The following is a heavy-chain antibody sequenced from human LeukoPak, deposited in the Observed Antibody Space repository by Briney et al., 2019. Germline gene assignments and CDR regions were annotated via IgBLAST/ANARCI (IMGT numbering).Heavy chain of an antibody. V-gene: IGHV3-30*02. J-gene: IGHJ1*01. D-gene: IGHD3-10*01. CDR3: ARGGSGEGVLGQH. CDR2: IRYDGSNK. CDR1: GFTFSSYG. Sequence: PGGSLRLSCAASGFTFSSYGMHWVRQAPGKGLEWVAFIRYDGSNKYYADSVKGRFTISRDNSKNTLYLQMNSLRAEDTAVYYCARGGSGEGVLGQHWGQGTLVTVSS.